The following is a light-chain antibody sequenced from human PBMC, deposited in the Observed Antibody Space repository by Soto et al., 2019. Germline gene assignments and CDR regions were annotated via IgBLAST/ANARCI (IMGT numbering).Light chain of an antibody. J-gene: IGLJ2*01. V-gene: IGLV2-23*02. CDR1: SSDVGSYNL. CDR3: CSYAGSSLEV. Sequence: QSVLTQPASVSGSPGQSITISCTGTSSDVGSYNLVSWYQQHPGKAPKLMIYEVSKRPSGVSNRFSGSKSGNTASLTISGLQAEDEADYYCCSYAGSSLEVFGGGTKLTVL. CDR2: EVS.